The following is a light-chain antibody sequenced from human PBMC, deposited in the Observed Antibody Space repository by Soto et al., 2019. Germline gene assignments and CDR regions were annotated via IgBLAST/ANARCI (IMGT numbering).Light chain of an antibody. CDR1: QGISSY. Sequence: IQLTQSPSFLSASVGDRVIITCRASQGISSYLAWYQQKPGKAPNLLISDASTLQSGVPSRFSGSGSGTEFTLTISGLQPEDFAIYYCQQLDSYPITFGQGTRLEMK. V-gene: IGKV1-9*01. J-gene: IGKJ5*01. CDR2: DAS. CDR3: QQLDSYPIT.